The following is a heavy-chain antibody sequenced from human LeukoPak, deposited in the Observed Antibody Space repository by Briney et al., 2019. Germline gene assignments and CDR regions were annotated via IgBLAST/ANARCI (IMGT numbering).Heavy chain of an antibody. Sequence: PGRSLRLSCAASGFTFSSYAMYWVRQAPGKGLEWVAVMSYDGSNKYYADSVEGRFTISRDNSKNTLYLQMNSLRAEDTAVYYCARHSAMVTGFDSWGQGTLVTVSS. CDR2: MSYDGSNK. V-gene: IGHV3-30-3*01. CDR3: ARHSAMVTGFDS. CDR1: GFTFSSYA. D-gene: IGHD5-18*01. J-gene: IGHJ4*02.